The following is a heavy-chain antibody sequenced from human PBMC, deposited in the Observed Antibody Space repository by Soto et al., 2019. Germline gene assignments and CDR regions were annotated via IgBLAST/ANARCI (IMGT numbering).Heavy chain of an antibody. CDR3: ARTGTITMIVDFDY. CDR1: GGSISSGDYY. D-gene: IGHD3-22*01. J-gene: IGHJ4*02. Sequence: SETLSLTCTVSGGSISSGDYYWSWIRQPPGKGLEWIGYIYYSGSTYYNPSLKSRVTISVDTSKNQFSLKLSSVTAADTAVYYCARTGTITMIVDFDYWGQGTLVTVSS. V-gene: IGHV4-30-4*01. CDR2: IYYSGST.